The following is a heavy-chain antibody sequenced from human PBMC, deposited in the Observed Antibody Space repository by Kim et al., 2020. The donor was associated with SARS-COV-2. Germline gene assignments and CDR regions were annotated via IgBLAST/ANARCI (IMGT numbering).Heavy chain of an antibody. J-gene: IGHJ4*02. D-gene: IGHD2-21*01. CDR3: AREGLYSSTWADF. CDR1: GYDFSNFA. V-gene: IGHV7-4-1*01. CDR2: INTKTAKP. Sequence: ASVKVSCKTSGYDFSNFAMNWVRQAPGQGLEWMGWINTKTAKPTYAQALKGRVSFSMDTAASTTFLHISNLQAEDTAVYFCAREGLYSSTWADFWGQGPLVPVSP.